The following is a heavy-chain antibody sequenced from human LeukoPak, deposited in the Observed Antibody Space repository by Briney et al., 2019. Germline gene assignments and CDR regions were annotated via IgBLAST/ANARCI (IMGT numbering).Heavy chain of an antibody. CDR2: IREDGTEK. V-gene: IGHV3-7*03. Sequence: GGSLRLSCTASGFTFSGAWMTWVRQAPGKGLEWVANIREDGTEKNYVDSVKGRFTISRDNAKNSLYLQMNSLRAEDTAVYYCARENQATTVTTKGVDYWGQGTLVTVSS. CDR1: GFTFSGAW. J-gene: IGHJ4*02. CDR3: ARENQATTVTTKGVDY. D-gene: IGHD4-17*01.